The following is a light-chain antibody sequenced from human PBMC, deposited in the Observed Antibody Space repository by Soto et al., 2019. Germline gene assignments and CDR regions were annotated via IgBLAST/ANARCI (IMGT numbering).Light chain of an antibody. V-gene: IGLV1-44*01. J-gene: IGLJ2*01. CDR1: TSNLGGNT. CDR3: AAWDDSLNAVV. Sequence: QYVLTQPPSVSGTPGHKVSISCSGSTSNLGGNTVNWYQQLPGTAPKLLIYTNNQRPSGVPVRFSGSKSGTSASLAISGLRSEDEADFYCAAWDDSLNAVVFGGGTKVTVL. CDR2: TNN.